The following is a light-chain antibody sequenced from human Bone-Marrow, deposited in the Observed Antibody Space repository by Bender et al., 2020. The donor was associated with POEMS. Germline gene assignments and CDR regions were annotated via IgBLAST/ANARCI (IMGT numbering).Light chain of an antibody. J-gene: IGLJ3*02. CDR2: GDN. Sequence: SVLTQPPSVTGAPGQRVTISCTGTNSDIGAGYDVHWYQQLPGAAPKLLIFGDNSRPSGVPDRFSGSRSGASAYLAITGLQADDEADYYCQSFVVSLSGPDYEMFGGGTQLTVL. V-gene: IGLV1-40*03. CDR1: NSDIGAGYD. CDR3: QSFVVSLSGPDYEM.